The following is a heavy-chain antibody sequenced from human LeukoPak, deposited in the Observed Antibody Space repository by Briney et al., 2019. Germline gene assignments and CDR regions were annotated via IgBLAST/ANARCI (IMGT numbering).Heavy chain of an antibody. CDR3: ARDYLLRGSSGYYQGDY. D-gene: IGHD3-22*01. CDR1: GFTFSSYG. Sequence: GGSLRLSCAASGFTFSSYGMHWVRQAPGKGLEWVAFIRYDGSNKYYADSAKGRFTISRDNSKNTLYLQMNSLRAEDTAVYYCARDYLLRGSSGYYQGDYWGQGTLVTVS. CDR2: IRYDGSNK. J-gene: IGHJ4*02. V-gene: IGHV3-30*02.